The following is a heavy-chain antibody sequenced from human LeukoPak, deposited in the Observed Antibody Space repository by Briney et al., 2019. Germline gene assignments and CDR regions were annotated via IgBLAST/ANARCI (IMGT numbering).Heavy chain of an antibody. J-gene: IGHJ4*02. CDR3: ARIKYSSSSLNYFDY. V-gene: IGHV4-34*01. CDR1: AGSFSGYY. D-gene: IGHD6-6*01. CDR2: INHSGST. Sequence: PSETLSLTCAVYAGSFSGYYWSWIRQPPGKGLEWIGEINHSGSTNYNPSLKSRVTISVDTSKNQFSLKLSSVTAADTAVYYCARIKYSSSSLNYFDYWGQGTLVTVSS.